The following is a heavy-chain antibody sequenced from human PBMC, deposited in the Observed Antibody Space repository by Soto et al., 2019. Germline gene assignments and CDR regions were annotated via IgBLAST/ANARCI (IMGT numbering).Heavy chain of an antibody. CDR1: GDSFSRYW. CDR3: ARVRESTAAFDY. V-gene: IGHV5-51*01. Sequence: PGESLKVSCKGAGDSFSRYWIGWVRQMPGKGLEWMGIIYPRDSDTRYSPSFQGQVTISADKSISTAYLQWSSLKASDTAMYYCARVRESTAAFDYWGQGTRVTVSS. D-gene: IGHD2-8*02. CDR2: IYPRDSDT. J-gene: IGHJ4*02.